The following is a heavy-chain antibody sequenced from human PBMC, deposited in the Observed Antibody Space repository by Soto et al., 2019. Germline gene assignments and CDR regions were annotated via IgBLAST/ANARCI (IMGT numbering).Heavy chain of an antibody. V-gene: IGHV4-59*01. D-gene: IGHD4-17*01. CDR1: GGSISSYY. J-gene: IGHJ4*02. Sequence: SETLSLTCTVSGGSISSYYWSWIRQPPGKGLEWIGYIYYSGSTNYNPSLKSRVTISVDTSKNQFSLKLSSVTAADAAVYYCASGLDYGTFDYWGQGTLVTVSS. CDR2: IYYSGST. CDR3: ASGLDYGTFDY.